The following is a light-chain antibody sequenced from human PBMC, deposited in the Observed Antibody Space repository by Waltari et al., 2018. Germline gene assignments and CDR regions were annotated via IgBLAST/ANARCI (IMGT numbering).Light chain of an antibody. CDR1: QSINSH. Sequence: EIVMTQSPATLSVSPGERATLSCRASQSINSHLGWYQQRPGQAPRLLIYHTSTRATGFPARFSGSGSATEFTLTISSLQSEDFAVYYCQQYHDWPLTFGGGTKVEI. J-gene: IGKJ4*01. CDR3: QQYHDWPLT. CDR2: HTS. V-gene: IGKV3-15*01.